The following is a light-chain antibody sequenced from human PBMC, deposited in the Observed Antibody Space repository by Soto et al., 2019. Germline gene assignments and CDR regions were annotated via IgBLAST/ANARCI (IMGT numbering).Light chain of an antibody. Sequence: EIVLTQSPGILSLSPGERATLSCRASQSVGNNNLAWYQQKPGQAPRFLIYDASSRATGIPDRFSGSGSGTDFTLTISRLEPEDFAVYYCQQYGSTPLTFGGGTKVEIK. CDR3: QQYGSTPLT. CDR2: DAS. CDR1: QSVGNNN. V-gene: IGKV3-20*01. J-gene: IGKJ4*01.